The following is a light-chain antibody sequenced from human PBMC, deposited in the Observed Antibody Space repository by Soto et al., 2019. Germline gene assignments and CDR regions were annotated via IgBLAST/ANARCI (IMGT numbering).Light chain of an antibody. CDR2: EVS. J-gene: IGLJ1*01. CDR1: SSDVGGYNY. CDR3: GSYTSSRIYV. V-gene: IGLV2-14*01. Sequence: QSVMTQRASVSVSPGQSITISCTGTSSDVGGYNYVSWYQQHPGKAPKLMIYEVSNRPSGVSDRFSGSKSGNTASLTISGLQAEDEADYYCGSYTSSRIYVFGAGTKVTVL.